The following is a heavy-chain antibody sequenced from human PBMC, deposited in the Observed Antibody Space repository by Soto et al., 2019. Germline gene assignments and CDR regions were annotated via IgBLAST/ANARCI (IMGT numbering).Heavy chain of an antibody. V-gene: IGHV3-30*03. J-gene: IGHJ6*02. CDR2: FSYDGSYE. CDR3: ARDSLVYGPYAGYYYGMDA. CDR1: GITVSRNA. Sequence: RRLSCAAPGITVSRNAMHWVRQAPGKGLEWVAVFSYDGSYEDYGDSVKGRFTISRDNSNSMLFLQMNSLRLEDTAVYYCARDSLVYGPYAGYYYGMDAWGQGTKVTVSS. D-gene: IGHD3-10*01.